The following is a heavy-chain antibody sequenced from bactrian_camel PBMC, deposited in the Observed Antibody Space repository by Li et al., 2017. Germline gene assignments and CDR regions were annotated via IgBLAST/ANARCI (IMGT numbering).Heavy chain of an antibody. Sequence: HVQLVESGGGSVETGGSLRLSCSASGCTARSCNLDWYRQASGKEREKVAALTRDGYPGYAPSVKGRFRISRDRAENLMYLQMNDLKPEDTAMYYCHTTYQGEEYWGQGTQVTVS. J-gene: IGHJ4*01. CDR2: LTRDGYP. CDR1: GCTARSCN. CDR3: HTTYQGEEY. V-gene: IGHV3S53*01. D-gene: IGHD2*01.